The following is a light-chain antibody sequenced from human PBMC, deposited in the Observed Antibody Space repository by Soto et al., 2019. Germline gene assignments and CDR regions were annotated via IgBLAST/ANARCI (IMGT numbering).Light chain of an antibody. J-gene: IGKJ4*02. Sequence: IQLTQSPSTLSASVGDTVTITCRASQGIGTALAWYHQRPGNSPDLLVYDASTLQSGVPSRFSGSGSDTDFSLTISGVQAEDFGHYYCQQFNPKPLTFGGGTRVEIK. CDR1: QGIGTA. CDR3: QQFNPKPLT. V-gene: IGKV1-13*02. CDR2: DAS.